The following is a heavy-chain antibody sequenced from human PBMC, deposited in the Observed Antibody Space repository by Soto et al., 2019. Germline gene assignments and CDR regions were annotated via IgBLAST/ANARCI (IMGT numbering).Heavy chain of an antibody. CDR3: ARDVPTVTTGGPDY. J-gene: IGHJ4*02. V-gene: IGHV1-18*01. CDR1: GYTFTSYG. Sequence: QVQLVQSGVEVEKPGASVKVSCKASGYTFTSYGVGWVRQAPGQGLERMGWISAYNGNTNYAQKFQGRVTRTTDTSTSTADMELRSLRSDDTAVYYCARDVPTVTTGGPDYWGQGTLVTVSS. D-gene: IGHD4-17*01. CDR2: ISAYNGNT.